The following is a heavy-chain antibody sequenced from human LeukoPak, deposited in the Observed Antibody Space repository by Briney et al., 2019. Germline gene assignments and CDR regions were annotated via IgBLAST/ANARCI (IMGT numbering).Heavy chain of an antibody. CDR3: AKVSNYYYYYGMDV. CDR1: GFTFSSYA. Sequence: TGGSLRLSCAASGFTFSSYAMNWVRQAPGKGLEWVSGISGSGGSTNYADSVKGRFTISGDSSKNTLYLQMNSLRAEDTAVYYCAKVSNYYYYYGMDVWGQGATVTVSS. J-gene: IGHJ6*02. CDR2: ISGSGGST. V-gene: IGHV3-23*01.